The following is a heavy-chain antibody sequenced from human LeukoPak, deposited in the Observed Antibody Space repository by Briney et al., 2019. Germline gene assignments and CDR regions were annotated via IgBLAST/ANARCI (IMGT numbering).Heavy chain of an antibody. Sequence: PGGSLRLSCAVSGFTFSSYSMNWVRQAPGKGLEWVSSISSSSSYIYYADSVKGRFTISRDNAKNSLYLQMNSLRAEDTAVYYCARDDYGDYVSGWFDPWGQGTLVTVSS. V-gene: IGHV3-21*01. CDR3: ARDDYGDYVSGWFDP. CDR1: GFTFSSYS. CDR2: ISSSSSYI. D-gene: IGHD4-17*01. J-gene: IGHJ5*02.